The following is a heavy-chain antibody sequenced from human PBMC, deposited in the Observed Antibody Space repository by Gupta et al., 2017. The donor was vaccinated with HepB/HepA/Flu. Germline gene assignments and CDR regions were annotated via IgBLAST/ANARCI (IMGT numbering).Heavy chain of an antibody. J-gene: IGHJ4*02. V-gene: IGHV3-43*02. CDR1: GFPFHVSD. Sequence: VQLVESGGGVVQPGGSLTLSCAASGFPFHVSDMCLVRQAPGKGLEWVSFISGGGGSTYYADSVKGRFTISRDNSINSLHLQMNSLRTEDTALYYCARVEYRSSSAPFDFWGQGTLVTVSS. D-gene: IGHD6-6*01. CDR2: ISGGGGST. CDR3: ARVEYRSSSAPFDF.